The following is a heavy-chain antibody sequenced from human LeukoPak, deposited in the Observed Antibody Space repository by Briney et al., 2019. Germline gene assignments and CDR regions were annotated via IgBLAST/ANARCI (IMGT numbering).Heavy chain of an antibody. D-gene: IGHD6-6*01. V-gene: IGHV1-8*01. Sequence: ASVKVSCKASGYTSTSYDINWVRQATGQGLEWMGWMNPNSGNTGYAQKFQGRVTMTRNTSISTAYMELSSLRSEDTAVYYCARAPPYSSSSVYYYYYMDVWGKGTTVTVSS. CDR1: GYTSTSYD. CDR2: MNPNSGNT. CDR3: ARAPPYSSSSVYYYYYMDV. J-gene: IGHJ6*03.